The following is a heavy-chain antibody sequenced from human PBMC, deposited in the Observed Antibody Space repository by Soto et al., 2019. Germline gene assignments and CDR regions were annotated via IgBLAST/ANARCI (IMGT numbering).Heavy chain of an antibody. Sequence: PGEPLKISCKGSGYSFTSYSLGWVCQMPGKGLEWMGIIYPGDSDTRYSPSFQGQVTISADKSISTAYLQWSSLKASDTAMYYCASTRSSSYYYYGMYVWGQGTTVTACS. CDR3: ASTRSSSYYYYGMYV. CDR1: GYSFTSYS. CDR2: IYPGDSDT. J-gene: IGHJ6*02. V-gene: IGHV5-51*01. D-gene: IGHD6-6*01.